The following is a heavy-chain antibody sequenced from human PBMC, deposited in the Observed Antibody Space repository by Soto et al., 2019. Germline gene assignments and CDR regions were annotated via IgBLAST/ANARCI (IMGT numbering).Heavy chain of an antibody. J-gene: IGHJ3*02. V-gene: IGHV1-58*02. CDR3: AARPQYGDYNDAFDI. CDR1: GFTFTSSA. D-gene: IGHD4-17*01. Sequence: GASVKVSCKASGFTFTSSAMQWVRQARGQRLEWIGWIVVGSGNTNYAQKFQERVTITRDMSTSTAYMELSSLRSEDTAVYYCAARPQYGDYNDAFDIWGQGTMVTVSS. CDR2: IVVGSGNT.